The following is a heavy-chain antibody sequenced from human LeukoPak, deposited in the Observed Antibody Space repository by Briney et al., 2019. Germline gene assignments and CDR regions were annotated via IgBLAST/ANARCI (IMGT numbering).Heavy chain of an antibody. CDR1: GYTLTELS. CDR2: FNPEDGET. D-gene: IGHD2-2*02. Sequence: GASVKVSCKVPGYTLTELSMHWVRQAPGKGLEWMGGFNPEDGETIYAQKFQGRVTMTEDTSTDTAYMELSSLRSEDTAVYYCATIPTTDHYYYYYMDVWGKGTTVTVSS. V-gene: IGHV1-24*01. J-gene: IGHJ6*03. CDR3: ATIPTTDHYYYYYMDV.